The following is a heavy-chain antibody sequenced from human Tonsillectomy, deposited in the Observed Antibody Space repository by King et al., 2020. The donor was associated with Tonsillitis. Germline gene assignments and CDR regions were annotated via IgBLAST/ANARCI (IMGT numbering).Heavy chain of an antibody. J-gene: IGHJ4*02. CDR1: GFTFSSYR. Sequence: VQLVESGGGLVKPGGSLRLSCAASGFTFSSYRMNWVRQAPGKGLEWVSSITSSSYYIYYADSVKGRFTVSRDNAKNSLYLQMNSLRAEDTAVYYCARDSGALWGFDSWGQGTLVTVSS. CDR2: ITSSSYYI. V-gene: IGHV3-21*01. CDR3: ARDSGALWGFDS. D-gene: IGHD1-26*01.